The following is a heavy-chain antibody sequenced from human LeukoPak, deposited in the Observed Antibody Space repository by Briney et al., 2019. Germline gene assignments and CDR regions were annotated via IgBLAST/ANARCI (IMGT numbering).Heavy chain of an antibody. CDR1: GFTFRSYW. J-gene: IGHJ6*04. Sequence: GGSLRLSCAASGFTFRSYWMHWVRQAPGKGLVWVSRINSDGSSTSYADSVKGRFTISRDNAKNTLYLQMNSLRAEDTAVYYCAREVVVLTGYYTYYYYGMDVWGKGATVTVSS. V-gene: IGHV3-74*01. D-gene: IGHD3-9*01. CDR3: AREVVVLTGYYTYYYYGMDV. CDR2: INSDGSST.